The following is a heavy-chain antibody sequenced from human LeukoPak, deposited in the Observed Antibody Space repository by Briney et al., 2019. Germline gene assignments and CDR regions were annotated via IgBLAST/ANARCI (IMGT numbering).Heavy chain of an antibody. CDR2: INPNSGDT. CDR3: ARANFLYCSSTTCLFDY. CDR1: GYTFTDYY. J-gene: IGHJ4*02. V-gene: IGHV1-2*02. D-gene: IGHD2-2*01. Sequence: ASVRVSCTASGYTFTDYYLHWVRQAPGQGFEWMGWINPNSGDTNYAQTFQGRVTMTRDTSISTAHMEMSRLRSDDTAVYYCARANFLYCSSTTCLFDYWGQGTLVTVSS.